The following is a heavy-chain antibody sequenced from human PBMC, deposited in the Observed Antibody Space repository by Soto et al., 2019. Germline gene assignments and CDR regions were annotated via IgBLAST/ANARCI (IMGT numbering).Heavy chain of an antibody. D-gene: IGHD6-19*01. CDR2: VHHDGGI. CDR3: SRGYGEQWPTSDY. J-gene: IGHJ4*02. CDR1: GGSFSGYH. V-gene: IGHV4-34*02. Sequence: QVQLQQWGAGLLKPSETLSLTCAVYGGSFSGYHYTWIRQPPGKGLEWIGEVHHDGGIIYNPSLASRATISADASKNQFSLRLRSATAADTAVYYCSRGYGEQWPTSDYWGQGTLVTVSS.